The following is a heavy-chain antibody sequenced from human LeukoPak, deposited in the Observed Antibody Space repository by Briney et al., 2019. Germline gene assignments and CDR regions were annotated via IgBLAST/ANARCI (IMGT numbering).Heavy chain of an antibody. CDR1: GYMFTNHW. CDR3: ARVRVDSSSPFENWFDP. D-gene: IGHD6-13*01. V-gene: IGHV5-51*01. Sequence: GESLKISCKGSGYMFTNHWLGWVRQMPGKGLEWMGIIYPRDSDTRYSPSFQGQVTISADKSISTAYLQWSSLKASDTAMYYCARVRVDSSSPFENWFDPWGQGTLVTVSS. J-gene: IGHJ5*02. CDR2: IYPRDSDT.